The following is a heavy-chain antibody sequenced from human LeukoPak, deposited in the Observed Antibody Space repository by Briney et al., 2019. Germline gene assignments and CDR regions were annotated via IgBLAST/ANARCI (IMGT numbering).Heavy chain of an antibody. Sequence: SETLSLTCTVSGGSIGSHYWTWIRQTPRKGLEWIGYVYDIGTTKYNPSLKSRVTISVDTSKNQFSLRLSSVTAADTAVYYCARGVLNYYMDVWGKGTTVTVSS. J-gene: IGHJ6*03. CDR3: ARGVLNYYMDV. CDR2: VYDIGTT. D-gene: IGHD2-8*01. V-gene: IGHV4-59*11. CDR1: GGSIGSHY.